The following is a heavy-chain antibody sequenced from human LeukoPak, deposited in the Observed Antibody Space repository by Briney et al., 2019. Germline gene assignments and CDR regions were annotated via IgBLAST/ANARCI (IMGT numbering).Heavy chain of an antibody. Sequence: GGSLRLSCAASGFTFSIYSMNWVRQAPGRGLEWLSSITSSSNYIYYADSVKGRFTISRDNVQNSLYLQMNSLRAEDTAMYYCARDRGYFDNWGQGTLVTVSS. J-gene: IGHJ4*02. V-gene: IGHV3-21*01. CDR1: GFTFSIYS. CDR2: ITSSSNYI. CDR3: ARDRGYFDN.